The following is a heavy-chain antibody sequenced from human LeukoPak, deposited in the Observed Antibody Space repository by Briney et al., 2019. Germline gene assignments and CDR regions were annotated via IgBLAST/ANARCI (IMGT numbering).Heavy chain of an antibody. CDR1: GYTFTNYG. D-gene: IGHD2-2*01. Sequence: ASVKVSCKASGYTFTNYGMNWVRQAPGQGLEWMGWIDTNTGNPTYAQGFTGRLVFSLDTSVSTAYLQISSLRAEDTALYYCARDKYQLPYEIDYWGQGTLVTVSS. V-gene: IGHV7-4-1*02. CDR2: IDTNTGNP. J-gene: IGHJ4*02. CDR3: ARDKYQLPYEIDY.